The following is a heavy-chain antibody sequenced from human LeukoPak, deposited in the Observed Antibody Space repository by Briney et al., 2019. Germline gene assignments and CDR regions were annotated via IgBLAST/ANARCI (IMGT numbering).Heavy chain of an antibody. V-gene: IGHV4-59*01. CDR2: IHYSGTT. CDR3: ARRRVYSGSGEFDF. CDR1: GGSMSGYY. J-gene: IGHJ4*02. D-gene: IGHD5-12*01. Sequence: SETLSLTCTVSGGSMSGYYWSWIRQPPGKGLEWIGYIHYSGTTNYNPSLKSRVTTSLDTSRNQFSLKLRSVTTADTAVYYCARRRVYSGSGEFDFWGQGTLVTVSS.